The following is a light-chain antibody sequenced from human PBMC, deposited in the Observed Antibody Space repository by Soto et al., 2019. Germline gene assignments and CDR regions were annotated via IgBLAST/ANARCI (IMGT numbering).Light chain of an antibody. CDR3: QQLSSYPFT. Sequence: DIQLTQSPSFLSASLGDRVTITCRASQAISTYLAWDQQKPGKAPKLLLYAASTLQSGVPSGFSGSGSGTEFTLTISGLQPEDCATYYCQQLSSYPFTFGPGTTVDIK. CDR2: AAS. V-gene: IGKV1-9*01. J-gene: IGKJ3*01. CDR1: QAISTY.